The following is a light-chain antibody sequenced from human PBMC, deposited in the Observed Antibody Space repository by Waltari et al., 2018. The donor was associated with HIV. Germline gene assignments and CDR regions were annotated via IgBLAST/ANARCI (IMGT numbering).Light chain of an antibody. J-gene: IGKJ1*01. V-gene: IGKV4-1*01. Sequence: DIVITQSSAPMAVSRGEMAAIICKSGQSVLYSYNNKNFLAWFQQKPGQTPKLLIYWASTQESGVPDRFSGSGSETNFTLPISSLQAEEVAVCYCQQYYPTPLGFGKGTKVEIK. CDR3: QQYYPTPLG. CDR1: QSVLYSYNNKNF. CDR2: WAS.